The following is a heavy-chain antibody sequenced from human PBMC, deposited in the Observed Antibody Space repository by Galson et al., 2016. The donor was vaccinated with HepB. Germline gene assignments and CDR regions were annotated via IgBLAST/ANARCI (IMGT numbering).Heavy chain of an antibody. V-gene: IGHV3-23*01. J-gene: IGHJ6*02. Sequence: SLRLSCAASGFTFSIYAVTWVRQAPGKGLEWVSSISGSGNNTYHADSVKGRFTISRDNSKDTVFLQMNSLKADNTAVYYCAKCFGDGWVMNVWGQGTTVTVSS. CDR1: GFTFSIYA. CDR2: ISGSGNNT. D-gene: IGHD5-24*01. CDR3: AKCFGDGWVMNV.